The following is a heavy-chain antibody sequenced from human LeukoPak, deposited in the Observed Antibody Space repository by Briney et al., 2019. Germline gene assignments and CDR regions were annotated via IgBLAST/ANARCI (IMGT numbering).Heavy chain of an antibody. J-gene: IGHJ4*02. D-gene: IGHD3-16*02. Sequence: PGGSLRLSCAASGFTFSSYGMSWVRQAPGKGLEWVSAISGSGGTTYYADSVKVRFTISRDNAKNSLYLQMTSLRAEDTAVYYCARHRTASDYWGQGTLVTVSS. CDR1: GFTFSSYG. V-gene: IGHV3-23*01. CDR2: ISGSGGTT. CDR3: ARHRTASDY.